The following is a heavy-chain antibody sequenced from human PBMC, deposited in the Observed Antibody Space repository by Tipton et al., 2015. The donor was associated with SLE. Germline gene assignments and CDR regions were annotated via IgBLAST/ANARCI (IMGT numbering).Heavy chain of an antibody. CDR2: INSDGSST. Sequence: SLRLSCAASGFTFSSYWMHWVRQAPGKGLVWVSRINSDGSSTSYADSVKGRFTISRDNAKNTLYLQMNSLRAEDTAVYYCTPLRHYDYISGLDYWGQGTLVTVSS. CDR3: TPLRHYDYISGLDY. CDR1: GFTFSSYW. J-gene: IGHJ4*02. D-gene: IGHD3-16*01. V-gene: IGHV3-74*01.